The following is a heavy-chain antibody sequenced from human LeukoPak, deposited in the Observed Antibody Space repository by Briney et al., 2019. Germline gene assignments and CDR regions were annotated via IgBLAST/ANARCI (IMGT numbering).Heavy chain of an antibody. Sequence: PSETLSLTCAVYGGSFSGYYWSWIRQPPGKGLEWIGMVYHSGSTYYNPSLKSRVTISVDTSKNHFSLRLTSVTAADTAVYYCARDTNFDWLFWGQGTLVTVSS. J-gene: IGHJ4*02. CDR2: VYHSGST. V-gene: IGHV4-34*01. CDR3: ARDTNFDWLF. D-gene: IGHD3-9*01. CDR1: GGSFSGYY.